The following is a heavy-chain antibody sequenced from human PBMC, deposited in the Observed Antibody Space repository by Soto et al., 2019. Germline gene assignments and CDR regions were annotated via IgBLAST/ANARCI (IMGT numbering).Heavy chain of an antibody. J-gene: IGHJ4*02. CDR3: AKGGYGDYEGDYYFDY. Sequence: EVQLVESGGGLVKPGGSLRLSCAASGFTFSSYSMNWVRQAPGKGLEWVSSISSSSSYIYYADSVKGRFTISRDNAKNSLYLQMNSLRAEDTAVYYCAKGGYGDYEGDYYFDYWGQGTLVTVSS. V-gene: IGHV3-21*01. D-gene: IGHD4-17*01. CDR2: ISSSSSYI. CDR1: GFTFSSYS.